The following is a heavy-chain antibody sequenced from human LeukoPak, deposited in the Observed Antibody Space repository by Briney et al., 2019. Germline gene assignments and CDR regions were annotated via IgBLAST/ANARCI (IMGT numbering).Heavy chain of an antibody. D-gene: IGHD3-22*01. J-gene: IGHJ3*02. CDR3: TREGVYAPDGSGYHRDAFDI. Sequence: SVKVSCKASGGSFSNYVITWVRQAPGQGLEWMGRIIPVLGVSNFAQKFQGRVTITADKSTNTAHMELSRLESGDTAVYYCTREGVYAPDGSGYHRDAFDIWGQGAVVIVSS. V-gene: IGHV1-69*04. CDR2: IIPVLGVS. CDR1: GGSFSNYV.